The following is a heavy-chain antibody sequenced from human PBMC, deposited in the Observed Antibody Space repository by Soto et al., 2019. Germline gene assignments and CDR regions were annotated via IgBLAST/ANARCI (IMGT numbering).Heavy chain of an antibody. V-gene: IGHV5-51*01. CDR1: GYSFTSYW. J-gene: IGHJ4*02. CDR2: IYPGDSDT. CDR3: AKDLAPVTLPSPFDY. Sequence: GESLKISGKGSGYSFTSYWIGWVRQMPGKGLEWMGIIYPGDSDTRYSPSFQGQVTISADKSISTAYLQWSSLRAEDTAVYYCAKDLAPVTLPSPFDYWGQGTLVTVPQ. D-gene: IGHD4-4*01.